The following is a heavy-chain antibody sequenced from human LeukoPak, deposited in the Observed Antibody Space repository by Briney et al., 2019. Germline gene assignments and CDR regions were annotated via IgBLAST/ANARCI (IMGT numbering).Heavy chain of an antibody. CDR2: ISWNSGSI. J-gene: IGHJ4*02. V-gene: IGHV3-9*01. D-gene: IGHD1-1*01. Sequence: GGSLRLSCAASGFTFDDYAMHWVRQAPGKGLEWVSGISWNSGSIGYADSVKGRFTISRDNAKNSLYLQVNSLRAEDTAVYYCARDYWNDGDGGDHWGQGTLVSVSS. CDR1: GFTFDDYA. CDR3: ARDYWNDGDGGDH.